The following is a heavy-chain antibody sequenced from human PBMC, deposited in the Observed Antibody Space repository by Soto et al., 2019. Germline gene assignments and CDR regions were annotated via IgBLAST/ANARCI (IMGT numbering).Heavy chain of an antibody. CDR1: GFTFSSYA. CDR2: ISYDGSNK. CDR3: ASSYGTRRSGWLGY. V-gene: IGHV3-30-3*01. D-gene: IGHD6-19*01. Sequence: PGGSLRLSCAASGFTFSSYAMHWVRQAPGKGLEWVAVISYDGSNKYYADSVKGRFTISRDNSKNTLYLQMNSLRAEDTAVYYCASSYGTRRSGWLGYWGQGTLVTVSS. J-gene: IGHJ4*02.